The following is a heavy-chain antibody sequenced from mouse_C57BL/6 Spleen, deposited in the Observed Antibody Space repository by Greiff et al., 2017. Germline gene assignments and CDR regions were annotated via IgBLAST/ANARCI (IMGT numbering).Heavy chain of an antibody. J-gene: IGHJ2*01. V-gene: IGHV1-54*01. CDR2: INPGSGGT. D-gene: IGHD2-5*01. CDR3: ARGSNYSRYFDY. Sequence: QVQLQQSGAELVRPGTSVKVSCKASGYAFTNYLIEWVKQRPGQGLEWIGVINPGSGGTNYNEKFKGKATLTADKSSSTAYMQLSSLTSEDSAVYFCARGSNYSRYFDYWGQGTTLTVSS. CDR1: GYAFTNYL.